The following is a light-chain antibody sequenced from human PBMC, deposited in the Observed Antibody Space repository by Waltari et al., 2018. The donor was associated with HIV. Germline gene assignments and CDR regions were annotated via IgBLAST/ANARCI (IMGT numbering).Light chain of an antibody. Sequence: EIFLTQPPATMSVSPGDRATLSCRASQSVSTNLAWYQFKPGQAPRLLIRAASTSASGVPSRFSGSGSGAEFTLAISSLQSEDFALYYCQQYENWPYTFGQGTKVEIK. CDR1: QSVSTN. CDR3: QQYENWPYT. CDR2: AAS. J-gene: IGKJ2*01. V-gene: IGKV3-15*01.